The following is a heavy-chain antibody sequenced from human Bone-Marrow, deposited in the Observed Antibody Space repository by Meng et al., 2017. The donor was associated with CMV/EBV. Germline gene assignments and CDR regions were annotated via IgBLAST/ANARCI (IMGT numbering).Heavy chain of an antibody. CDR2: ISGSGGST. CDR3: AISIVGATLGYYYYGMDV. CDR1: GFSFSSYA. V-gene: IGHV3-23*01. Sequence: GESLKISCAASGFSFSSYAMSWVRQAPGKGLEWVSAISGSGGSTYYADSVKGRFTISRDNSKNTLYLQMNSLRAEDTAVYYCAISIVGATLGYYYYGMDVWGQGTTVTVSS. J-gene: IGHJ6*02. D-gene: IGHD1-26*01.